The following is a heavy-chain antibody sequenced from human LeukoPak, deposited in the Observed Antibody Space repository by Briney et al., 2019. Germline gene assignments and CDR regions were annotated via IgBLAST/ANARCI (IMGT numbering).Heavy chain of an antibody. CDR3: ARDRYDILTGYLMYFDY. J-gene: IGHJ4*02. Sequence: ASVKVSCKASGYTFTDYYIHWVRLAPGQGLEWMGWINPNSGGTNYAQKFQGRVTMTRDTSISTAYMELSRLRSDDTAVYYCARDRYDILTGYLMYFDYWGQGTLVTVSS. CDR1: GYTFTDYY. V-gene: IGHV1-2*02. D-gene: IGHD3-9*01. CDR2: INPNSGGT.